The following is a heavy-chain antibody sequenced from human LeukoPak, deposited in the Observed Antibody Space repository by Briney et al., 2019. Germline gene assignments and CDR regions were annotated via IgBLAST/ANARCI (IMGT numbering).Heavy chain of an antibody. CDR2: IGAAGYYI. D-gene: IGHD1-1*01. Sequence: GGSLRLSCAASGFTFSSYAMNWVRQAPGKGLEWVASIGAAGYYIYYADSVKGRFTISRDNAKNSLYLQMNTLRVDDTAVYYCARDLPGELGRGVFDIWGQGTMVTVSS. V-gene: IGHV3-21*01. J-gene: IGHJ3*02. CDR1: GFTFSSYA. CDR3: ARDLPGELGRGVFDI.